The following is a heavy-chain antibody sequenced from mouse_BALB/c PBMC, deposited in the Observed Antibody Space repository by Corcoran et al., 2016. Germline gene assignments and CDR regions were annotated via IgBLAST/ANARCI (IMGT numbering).Heavy chain of an antibody. V-gene: IGHV1S34*01. J-gene: IGHJ1*01. CDR3: ARYGNPHWYFDV. Sequence: LVKTGASVKIPCKASGYSFTGYYMHWVKQSHGKSLEWIGYISCYNGATSYNQKFKGKATFTVDTSSSTAYMQFNSLTSEDSAVYYCARYGNPHWYFDVWGAGTTVTVSS. CDR2: ISCYNGAT. D-gene: IGHD2-1*01. CDR1: GYSFTGYY.